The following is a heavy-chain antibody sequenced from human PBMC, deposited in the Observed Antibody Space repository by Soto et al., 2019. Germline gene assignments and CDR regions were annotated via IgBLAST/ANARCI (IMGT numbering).Heavy chain of an antibody. J-gene: IGHJ4*02. Sequence: SGGSLRLSCSASGFTFSSYAMSWVRQAPGKGLEWVSAISGSGGSTYYADSVKGRFTISRDNSKNTLYLQMNSLRAEDTAVYYCATRAYYYDSSGYFDYWGQGTLVTVSS. CDR3: ATRAYYYDSSGYFDY. CDR1: GFTFSSYA. D-gene: IGHD3-22*01. V-gene: IGHV3-23*01. CDR2: ISGSGGST.